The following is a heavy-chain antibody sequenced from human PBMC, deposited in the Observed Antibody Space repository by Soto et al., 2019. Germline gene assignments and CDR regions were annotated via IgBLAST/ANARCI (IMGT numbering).Heavy chain of an antibody. V-gene: IGHV4-31*03. CDR3: ARLRIPAAVSS. CDR2: IYHTGST. CDR1: GGSIRRGSYF. J-gene: IGHJ4*02. Sequence: PSETLSLTCTVSGGSIRRGSYFWSWIRQHPGRGLEWIGYIYHTGSTYYNPSLKGRITISVDTSKNQFSLRLTSVTAADTAVYYCARLRIPAAVSSWGQGTLVTVSS. D-gene: IGHD6-13*01.